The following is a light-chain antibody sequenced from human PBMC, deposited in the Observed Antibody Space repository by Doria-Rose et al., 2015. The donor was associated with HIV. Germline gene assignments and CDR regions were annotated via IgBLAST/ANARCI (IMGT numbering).Light chain of an antibody. V-gene: IGKV3-20*01. J-gene: IGKJ1*01. CDR2: DGS. CDR1: QSFSSTY. CDR3: HQYGTSWT. Sequence: TQSPGTLSLSPGERATLSCRASQSFSSTYLAWYQQQPGQASSLIIYDGSTGATGIPDRFSASGSGTDFTLTINRLEPEDFALYYCHQYGTSWTFGQGTKVEI.